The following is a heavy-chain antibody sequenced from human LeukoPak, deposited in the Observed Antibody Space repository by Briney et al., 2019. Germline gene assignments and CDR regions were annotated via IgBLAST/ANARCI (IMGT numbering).Heavy chain of an antibody. CDR2: ISSYNGNT. CDR1: GYTFTSCG. Sequence: ASVKVSCKASGYTFTSCGISWVRQAPGQGLEWMGWISSYNGNTNYAQKLQGRVTMTTDTSTSTAYMELRSLRSDDTAVYYCATSEGSGGSCYETGCDYWGQGTLVTVSS. D-gene: IGHD2-15*01. CDR3: ATSEGSGGSCYETGCDY. V-gene: IGHV1-18*01. J-gene: IGHJ4*02.